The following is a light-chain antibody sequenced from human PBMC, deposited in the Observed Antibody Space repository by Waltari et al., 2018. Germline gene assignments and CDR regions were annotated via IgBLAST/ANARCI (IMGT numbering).Light chain of an antibody. CDR3: QQYYGPPVT. CDR2: WAS. CDR1: QSVLYSFNNKNY. V-gene: IGKV4-1*01. J-gene: IGKJ5*01. Sequence: IVMTQSPDSLAVSLGERATINCKSSQSVLYSFNNKNYLACYQQKPGQPPKLLIDWASTLESGVPDRFSGSGSGTDFTLTISSLQAEDVALYYCQQYYGPPVTFGQGTRLEIK.